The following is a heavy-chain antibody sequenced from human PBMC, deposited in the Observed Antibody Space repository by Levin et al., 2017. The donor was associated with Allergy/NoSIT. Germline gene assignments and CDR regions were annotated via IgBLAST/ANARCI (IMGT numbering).Heavy chain of an antibody. V-gene: IGHV3-49*03. D-gene: IGHD6-19*01. J-gene: IGHJ4*02. CDR1: GFTFGDYA. CDR2: IRSKAYGGTT. CDR3: NLAVAGLAGYFDY. Sequence: GGSLRLSCTASGFTFGDYAMSWFRQAPGKGLEWVGFIRSKAYGGTTEYAASVKGRFTISRDDSKSIAYLQMNSLKTEDTAVYYCNLAVAGLAGYFDYWGQGTLVTVSS.